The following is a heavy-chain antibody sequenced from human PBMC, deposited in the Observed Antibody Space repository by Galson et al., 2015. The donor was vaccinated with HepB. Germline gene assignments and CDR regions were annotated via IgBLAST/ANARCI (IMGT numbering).Heavy chain of an antibody. CDR3: AARRGVANLFCYDF. V-gene: IGHV3-23*01. CDR2: ISGSGDTT. D-gene: IGHD2-15*01. CDR1: GVTFSNYA. Sequence: SLRLSCAAPGVTFSNYAMGWVRQAPGKGLEWVSTISGSGDTTYYSDSVKGRFTTSRDNSKNTVYLQMDSLRAEDTAIFYCAARRGVANLFCYDFWGQGTLVTVSS. J-gene: IGHJ4*02.